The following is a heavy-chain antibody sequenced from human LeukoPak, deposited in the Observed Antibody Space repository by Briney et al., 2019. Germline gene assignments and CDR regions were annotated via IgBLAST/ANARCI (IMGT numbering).Heavy chain of an antibody. CDR3: ARDPLNFDSSGYIRYYFDY. Sequence: GGSLRLSCAASGFTFSTYAMSWVRQAPGKGLEWVSAITGGGDSTYYADSVKGRFTISRDNSKNTLYLQMNSLRAEDTAVYYCARDPLNFDSSGYIRYYFDYWGQGTLVTVSS. V-gene: IGHV3-23*01. D-gene: IGHD3-22*01. J-gene: IGHJ4*02. CDR1: GFTFSTYA. CDR2: ITGGGDST.